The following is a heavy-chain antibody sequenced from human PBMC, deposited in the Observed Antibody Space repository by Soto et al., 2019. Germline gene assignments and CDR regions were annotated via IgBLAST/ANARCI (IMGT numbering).Heavy chain of an antibody. D-gene: IGHD3-22*01. CDR3: ARAASITMIVVVKY. CDR2: INPSGSST. CDR1: GYTFTSYY. J-gene: IGHJ4*02. Sequence: GASVKVSCKASGYTFTSYYMHWVRQAPGKGLEWMGIINPSGSSTSYAQKFQGRVTMTRDTSTSSVYMELSSLRSEDTAVYYCARAASITMIVVVKYWGQGTLVTVSS. V-gene: IGHV1-46*01.